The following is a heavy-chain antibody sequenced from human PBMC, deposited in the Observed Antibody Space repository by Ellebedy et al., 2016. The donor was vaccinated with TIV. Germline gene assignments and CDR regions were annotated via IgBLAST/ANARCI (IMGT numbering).Heavy chain of an antibody. CDR1: GYSFTAYY. D-gene: IGHD3-22*01. CDR3: VRDLTNYGSSSY. J-gene: IGHJ4*02. V-gene: IGHV1-2*02. CDR2: INPNSGDT. Sequence: AASVKVSCKTSGYSFTAYYIHWVRQAPGQGPEWVGWINPNSGDTNYAQKLRGRVTVTGDTSISTAYMELSRLVSDDTAVYYCVRDLTNYGSSSYWGQGTPVTVSS.